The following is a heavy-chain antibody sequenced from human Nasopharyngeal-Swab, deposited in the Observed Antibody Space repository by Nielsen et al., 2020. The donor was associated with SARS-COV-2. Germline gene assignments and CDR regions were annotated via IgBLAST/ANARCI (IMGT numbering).Heavy chain of an antibody. J-gene: IGHJ4*02. D-gene: IGHD5-18*01. V-gene: IGHV3-33*01. CDR2: IWYDGSNK. CDR1: GFTFSSYG. CDR3: ARAETGYSYGYPFDY. Sequence: GESLKISCAASGFTFSSYGMHWVRQAPGKGLEWVAVIWYDGSNKYYADSVKGRFTISRDNSKNTLYLQMNSLRAEDTAVYYCARAETGYSYGYPFDYWGQGTLVTVS.